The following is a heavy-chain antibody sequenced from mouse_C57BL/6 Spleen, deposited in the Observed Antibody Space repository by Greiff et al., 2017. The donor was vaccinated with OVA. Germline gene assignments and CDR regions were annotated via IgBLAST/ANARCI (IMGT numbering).Heavy chain of an antibody. J-gene: IGHJ2*01. CDR2: IYPGSGST. Sequence: QVQLQQPGAELVKPGASVKMSCKASGYTFTSYWITWVKQRPGQGLEWIGDIYPGSGSTNYNEKFKSKATLTVDTSSSTAYMQLSSLTSEDSAVYYCARGDDGRDYFDDWGQGTTLTVSS. CDR1: GYTFTSYW. V-gene: IGHV1-55*01. CDR3: ARGDDGRDYFDD. D-gene: IGHD2-3*01.